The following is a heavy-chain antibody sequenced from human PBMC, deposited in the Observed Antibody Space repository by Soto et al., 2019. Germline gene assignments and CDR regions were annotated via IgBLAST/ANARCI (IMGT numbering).Heavy chain of an antibody. V-gene: IGHV3-30*18. CDR1: GFTFSSYG. CDR3: AKSYCSGGSCYELDY. J-gene: IGHJ4*02. CDR2: ISYDGSNK. D-gene: IGHD2-15*01. Sequence: QVQLVESGGGVVQPGGSLRLSCAASGFTFSSYGMHWVRQAPGKGLEWVAVISYDGSNKYYADSVKGRFTISRDNSKNTLYLQMNSLRAEDTAVYYCAKSYCSGGSCYELDYWGQGTLVTVSS.